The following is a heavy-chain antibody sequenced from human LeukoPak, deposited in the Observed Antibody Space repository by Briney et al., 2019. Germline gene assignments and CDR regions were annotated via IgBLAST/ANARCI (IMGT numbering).Heavy chain of an antibody. J-gene: IGHJ3*02. CDR1: GSSISSYY. D-gene: IGHD3-3*01. CDR3: ARWNYDFWTGLNHDAFDI. CDR2: VYYSGTT. V-gene: IGHV4-59*01. Sequence: PSETLSLTCAVSGSSISSYYWSWIRQAPGKGLEWIGYVYYSGTTNYNPSLKSRVTISVDTSKNQFSLKLSSVTAADTAVYYCARWNYDFWTGLNHDAFDIWGQGTMVTVSS.